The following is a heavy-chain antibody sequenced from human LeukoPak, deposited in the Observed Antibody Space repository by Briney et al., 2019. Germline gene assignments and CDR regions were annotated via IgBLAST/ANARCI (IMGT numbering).Heavy chain of an antibody. CDR1: GGTFSSYA. Sequence: SVKVSCKASGGTFSSYAISWVRQAPGQGLEWMGGIIPIFGTANYAQKFQGRVTITTDESTSTAYMELSSMRSEDTAVYYCARGTYYYDSSGYYTNWFDPWGQGTLVTVSS. V-gene: IGHV1-69*05. D-gene: IGHD3-22*01. CDR3: ARGTYYYDSSGYYTNWFDP. J-gene: IGHJ5*02. CDR2: IIPIFGTA.